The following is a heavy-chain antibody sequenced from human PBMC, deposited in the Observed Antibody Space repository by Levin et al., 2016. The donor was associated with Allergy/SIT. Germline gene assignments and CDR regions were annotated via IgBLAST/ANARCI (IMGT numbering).Heavy chain of an antibody. Sequence: PGKGLEWIGEINHSGSTNYNPSLKSRVTISVDTSKNQFSLKLSSVTAADTAVYYCARGLRGWDYYYYGMDVWGQGTTVTVSS. D-gene: IGHD3-10*01. J-gene: IGHJ6*02. CDR3: ARGLRGWDYYYYGMDV. V-gene: IGHV4-34*01. CDR2: INHSGST.